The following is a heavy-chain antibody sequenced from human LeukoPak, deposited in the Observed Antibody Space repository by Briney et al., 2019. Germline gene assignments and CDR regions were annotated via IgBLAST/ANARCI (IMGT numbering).Heavy chain of an antibody. CDR3: AKDKIAVAKGGAFDI. V-gene: IGHV3-9*02. CDR2: ISWNSGSI. D-gene: IGHD6-19*01. CDR1: GLSSDDYA. J-gene: IGHJ3*02. Sequence: GGSLRLSCVASGLSSDDYAMHWVRKAPGKGLEWVSGISWNSGSIGYADSVKGRFTISRDNAKNSLYLQMNSLRAEDTALYYCAKDKIAVAKGGAFDIWGQGTMVTVSS.